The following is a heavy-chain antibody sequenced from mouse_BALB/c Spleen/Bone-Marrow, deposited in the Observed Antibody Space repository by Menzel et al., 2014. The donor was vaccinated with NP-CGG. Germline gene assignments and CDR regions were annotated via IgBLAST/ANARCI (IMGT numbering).Heavy chain of an antibody. CDR2: INTESNTI. V-gene: IGHV4-1*02. D-gene: IGHD2-3*01. Sequence: EVKLVESGGGLVQPGGSLKLSCAASGFDFSRHWMSWVRRAPGKGLQWIGEINTESNTINYTPSLKDKFIISRDNAKNTLYLQMSKVRSEDTALYCCARLGYYGWFAYWGQGTLVTVSA. J-gene: IGHJ3*01. CDR1: GFDFSRHW. CDR3: ARLGYYGWFAY.